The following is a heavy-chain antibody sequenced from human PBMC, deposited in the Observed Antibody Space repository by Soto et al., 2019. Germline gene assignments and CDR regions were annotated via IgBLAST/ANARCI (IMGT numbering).Heavy chain of an antibody. CDR1: GFTFSSYS. CDR2: ISSSSSYI. J-gene: IGHJ4*02. CDR3: ARGSNYDFWIGYYKPPLVDY. Sequence: GGSLRLSCAASGFTFSSYSMNWVRQAPGKGLEWVSSISSSSSYIYYADSVKGRFTISRDNAKNSLYLQMNSLRAEDTAVYYCARGSNYDFWIGYYKPPLVDYWGQGTLVTVSS. V-gene: IGHV3-21*01. D-gene: IGHD3-3*01.